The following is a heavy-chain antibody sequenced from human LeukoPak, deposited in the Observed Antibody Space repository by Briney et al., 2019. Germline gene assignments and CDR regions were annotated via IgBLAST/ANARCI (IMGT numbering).Heavy chain of an antibody. Sequence: GGSLRLSCAASGFTFSNYAMNWVRQAPGKGLEWVSDISGSGANGNSANYVTGRFTISRDNSKNILYLHMRNLRVDDTAVYFCARAPVYRGYSTLNDWGQGALVTVSS. J-gene: IGHJ4*02. D-gene: IGHD3-22*01. CDR2: ISGSGANG. CDR1: GFTFSNYA. CDR3: ARAPVYRGYSTLND. V-gene: IGHV3-23*01.